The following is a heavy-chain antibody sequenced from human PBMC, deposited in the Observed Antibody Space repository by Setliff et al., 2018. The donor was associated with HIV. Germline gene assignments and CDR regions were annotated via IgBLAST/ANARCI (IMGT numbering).Heavy chain of an antibody. CDR3: GRLETGPATSAYGPFNS. V-gene: IGHV4-39*02. J-gene: IGHJ4*02. CDR2: SYYSSRT. D-gene: IGHD4-17*01. CDR1: DASISTSNFL. Sequence: KTSETLSLTCTVSDASISTSNFLWGWIRQSPGKGLEWIGSSYYSSRTYYNPSLRNRVTISADTSKNHLSLKLTSLTAADTAVYYCGRLETGPATSAYGPFNSWGQGKMVTV.